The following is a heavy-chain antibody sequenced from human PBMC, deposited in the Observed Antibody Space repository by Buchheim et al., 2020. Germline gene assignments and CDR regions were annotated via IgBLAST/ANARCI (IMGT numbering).Heavy chain of an antibody. Sequence: QVQLQESGPGLVKPSQTLSLTCTVSGGSISSGGYYWSWIRQPPGKGLEWIGEINHSGSTNYNPSLKSRVTISVDTSKNQFSLKLSSVTAADTAVYYCARGDLRTGYCSSTSCPHGAFLWFDYWGQGTL. D-gene: IGHD2-2*01. J-gene: IGHJ4*02. V-gene: IGHV4-31*03. CDR1: GGSISSGGYY. CDR3: ARGDLRTGYCSSTSCPHGAFLWFDY. CDR2: INHSGST.